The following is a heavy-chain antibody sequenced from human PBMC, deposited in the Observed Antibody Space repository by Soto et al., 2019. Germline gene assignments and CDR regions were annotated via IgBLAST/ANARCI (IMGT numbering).Heavy chain of an antibody. Sequence: GGSLRLSCAAPGFTFSSYAMSWVRQAPGKGLEWVSAISGSGGSPYYADSGKGRFNISRDNSENTLYLQMNSLRAEDTAVYYCAKGDPGATGFDYWGQGTLVTVSS. CDR2: ISGSGGSP. V-gene: IGHV3-23*01. J-gene: IGHJ4*02. CDR1: GFTFSSYA. CDR3: AKGDPGATGFDY. D-gene: IGHD1-26*01.